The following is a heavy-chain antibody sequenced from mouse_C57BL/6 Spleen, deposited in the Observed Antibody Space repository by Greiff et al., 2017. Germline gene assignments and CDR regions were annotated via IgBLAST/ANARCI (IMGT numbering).Heavy chain of an antibody. Sequence: QVHVKQPGAELVKPGASVKLSCKASGYTFTSYWMHWVKQRPGQGLEWIGMIHPNSGSTNYNEKFKSKATLTVDKSSSTAYMQLSSLTSEDSAVYYCARYDYDGAFDVWGTGTTVTVSS. V-gene: IGHV1-64*01. CDR1: GYTFTSYW. CDR3: ARYDYDGAFDV. D-gene: IGHD2-4*01. J-gene: IGHJ1*03. CDR2: IHPNSGST.